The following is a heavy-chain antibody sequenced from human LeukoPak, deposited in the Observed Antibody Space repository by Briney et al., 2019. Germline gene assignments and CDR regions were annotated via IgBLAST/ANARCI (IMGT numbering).Heavy chain of an antibody. CDR2: IIQDGSER. D-gene: IGHD3-16*01. V-gene: IGHV3-7*01. CDR3: AREGASTISHALDV. J-gene: IGHJ3*01. CDR1: GIPFSSFL. Sequence: GSPKLFCSTSGIPFSSFLVALVRQAPGKGLGGVANIIQDGSERYYVDSVKGRFTISRDNAKNSLFLQMNSLRAEDTAVYYCAREGASTISHALDVWGQETMVTVSS.